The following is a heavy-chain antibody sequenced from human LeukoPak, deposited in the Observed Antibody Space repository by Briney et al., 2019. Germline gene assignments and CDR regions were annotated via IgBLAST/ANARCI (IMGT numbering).Heavy chain of an antibody. Sequence: PGGSLRLSCAASGFTFSSYGMSWVRQAPGKGLEWVSAISGSGGNTYYADSVKGRFTISRDNAKNSLYLQMNSLRAEDTALYYCARDGPRSVSSSSYFDYWGQGTLVTVSS. D-gene: IGHD6-13*01. CDR1: GFTFSSYG. CDR3: ARDGPRSVSSSSYFDY. V-gene: IGHV3-23*01. J-gene: IGHJ4*02. CDR2: ISGSGGNT.